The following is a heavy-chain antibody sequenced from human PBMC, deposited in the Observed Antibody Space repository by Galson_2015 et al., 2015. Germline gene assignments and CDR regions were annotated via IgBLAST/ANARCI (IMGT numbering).Heavy chain of an antibody. D-gene: IGHD3-16*02. Sequence: PALVKPTQTLTLTCTFSGFSLSTSGMCVSWIRQPPGKALEWLALIDWDDDKYYSTSLKTRLTISKDTSKNQVVLTMTNMDPVDTATYYCARARPYYDYVWGSYRQYYFDYWGRGTLVTVSS. V-gene: IGHV2-70*01. CDR1: GFSLSTSGMC. CDR3: ARARPYYDYVWGSYRQYYFDY. J-gene: IGHJ4*02. CDR2: IDWDDDK.